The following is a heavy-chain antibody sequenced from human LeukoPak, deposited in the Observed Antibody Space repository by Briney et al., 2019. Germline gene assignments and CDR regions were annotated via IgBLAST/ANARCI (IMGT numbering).Heavy chain of an antibody. V-gene: IGHV1-69*04. D-gene: IGHD6-13*01. Sequence: GASVKVSCKASGGTFSSYAISWVRQAPGQGLEWMGRIIPILGIANYAQKFQGRVTITADKSTSTAYMELRSLRSDDTAVYYCARDRSAGAAAAGTLGGYYYYYYMDVWGKGTTVTVSS. CDR3: ARDRSAGAAAAGTLGGYYYYYYMDV. J-gene: IGHJ6*03. CDR1: GGTFSSYA. CDR2: IIPILGIA.